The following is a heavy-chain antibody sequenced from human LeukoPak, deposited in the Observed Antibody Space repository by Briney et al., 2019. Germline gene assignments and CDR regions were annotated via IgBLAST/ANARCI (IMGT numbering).Heavy chain of an antibody. J-gene: IGHJ4*02. V-gene: IGHV3-33*01. CDR3: SASGSYYEPFDY. CDR1: GFTFSSYG. CDR2: IWYDGSNK. D-gene: IGHD1-26*01. Sequence: GGSLRLSCAASGFTFSSYGMHWVRQAPGKGLEWGAVIWYDGSNKYYADSVKGRFTISRDNSKNTLYLQMNSLRAEDTAVYYCSASGSYYEPFDYWGQGTLVTVSS.